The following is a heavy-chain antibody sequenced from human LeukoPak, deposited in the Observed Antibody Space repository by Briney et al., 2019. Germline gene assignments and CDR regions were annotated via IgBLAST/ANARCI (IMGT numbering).Heavy chain of an antibody. CDR1: GGSSSGYY. D-gene: IGHD3-10*01. CDR3: ARLGRYYGSGSY. CDR2: IHHSGST. Sequence: RPSETLSLTCAVYGGSSSGYYWSWIRQPPGKGLEWIGEIHHSGSTNYNPSLKSRVTISVDTSKNQFSLKLSSVTAADTAVYYCARLGRYYGSGSYWGQGTLVTVSS. V-gene: IGHV4-34*01. J-gene: IGHJ4*02.